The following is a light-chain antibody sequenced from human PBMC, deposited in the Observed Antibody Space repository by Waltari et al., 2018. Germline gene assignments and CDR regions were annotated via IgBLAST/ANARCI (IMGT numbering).Light chain of an antibody. CDR2: GKN. Sequence: GQAPMLLIYGKNNRPSGIPDRFSGSKSGNIASLTITGAQAEDEGDFYCHSRDTSGSNVIFGGGTRLSVL. CDR3: HSRDTSGSNVI. V-gene: IGLV3-19*01. J-gene: IGLJ2*01.